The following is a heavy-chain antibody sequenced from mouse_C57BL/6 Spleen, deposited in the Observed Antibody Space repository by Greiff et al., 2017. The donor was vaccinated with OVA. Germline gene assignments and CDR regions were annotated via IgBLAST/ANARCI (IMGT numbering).Heavy chain of an antibody. J-gene: IGHJ4*01. CDR3: ALHYYGSSPWRDY. V-gene: IGHV1-52*01. Sequence: QVQLQQPGAELVRPGSSVKLSCKASGYTFTSYWMHWVKQRPIQGLEWIGNIDPSDSETHYNQKFKDKATLTVDKSSSTAYMQLSSLTSEDSAVYYCALHYYGSSPWRDYWGQGTSVTVSS. D-gene: IGHD1-1*01. CDR2: IDPSDSET. CDR1: GYTFTSYW.